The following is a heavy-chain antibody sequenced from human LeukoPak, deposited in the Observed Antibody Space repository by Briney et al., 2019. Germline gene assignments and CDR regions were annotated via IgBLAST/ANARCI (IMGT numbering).Heavy chain of an antibody. Sequence: SQTLFLTCAVSGRSISSGGYSWSWIRQPPGKGLEWIGYIYHSGSTYYNPSLKSRVTISVDRSKNQFSLKLSSVTAADTAVYYCARVDDYGGKGLDYWGQGTLVTVSS. J-gene: IGHJ4*02. V-gene: IGHV4-30-2*01. CDR2: IYHSGST. CDR3: ARVDDYGGKGLDY. D-gene: IGHD4-23*01. CDR1: GRSISSGGYS.